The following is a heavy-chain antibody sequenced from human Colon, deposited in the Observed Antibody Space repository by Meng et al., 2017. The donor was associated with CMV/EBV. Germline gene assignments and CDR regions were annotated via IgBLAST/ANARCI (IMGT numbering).Heavy chain of an antibody. V-gene: IGHV3-53*01. Sequence: GESLKISCAASGFTVSSNYMSWVRQAPGKGLEWVSVIYSGGSTYYADSLKGRFTISRDNTKNSLFLQMNSLRADDTADYYCARDFKSGRPWGQGTLVTVSS. CDR1: GFTVSSNY. J-gene: IGHJ5*02. CDR3: ARDFKSGRP. CDR2: IYSGGST.